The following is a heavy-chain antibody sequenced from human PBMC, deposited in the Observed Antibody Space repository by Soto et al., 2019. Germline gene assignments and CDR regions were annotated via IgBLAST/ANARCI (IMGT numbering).Heavy chain of an antibody. J-gene: IGHJ4*01. D-gene: IGHD3-10*01. Sequence: EVELVESGGGLVKAGGALTLSCAASGFSFKNAWMNWGRQAPGKWLECVCRIKNKNDGGTIDYAAFVKVRFTISSDASENTLYLHMNDLKTEDSAVYFCTGLWFGEIYNYWGQGSLVTVSS. CDR1: GFSFKNAW. V-gene: IGHV3-15*07. CDR2: IKNKNDGGTI. CDR3: TGLWFGEIYNY.